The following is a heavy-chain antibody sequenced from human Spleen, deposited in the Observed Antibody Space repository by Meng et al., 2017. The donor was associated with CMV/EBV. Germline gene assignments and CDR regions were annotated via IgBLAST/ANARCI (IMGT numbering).Heavy chain of an antibody. J-gene: IGHJ4*02. CDR1: GFTFRSYS. CDR2: IYYSGST. CDR3: ARSHGGGMGYFDY. V-gene: IGHV4-59*12. D-gene: IGHD1-14*01. Sequence: ESLKISCAASGFTFRSYSMNWVRQAPGKGLEWIGNIYYSGSTNYNPSFESRVTISVDTSKNQFSLKLSSVTAADTAVFYCARSHGGGMGYFDYWGQGRLVTVSS.